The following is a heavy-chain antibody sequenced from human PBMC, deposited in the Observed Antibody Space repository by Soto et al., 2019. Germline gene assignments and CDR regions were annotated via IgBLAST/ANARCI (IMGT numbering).Heavy chain of an antibody. CDR2: IYYSGST. D-gene: IGHD3-10*01. Sequence: SETLSLTCTVSGGSISSSSYYWGWIRQPPGKGLEWIGSIYYSGSTYYNPSLKSRVTISVDTSKNQISLKLSSVTAADTVVYYCASGGRITMVRGVIHDYWGQGTLVTVSS. V-gene: IGHV4-39*01. J-gene: IGHJ4*02. CDR1: GGSISSSSYY. CDR3: ASGGRITMVRGVIHDY.